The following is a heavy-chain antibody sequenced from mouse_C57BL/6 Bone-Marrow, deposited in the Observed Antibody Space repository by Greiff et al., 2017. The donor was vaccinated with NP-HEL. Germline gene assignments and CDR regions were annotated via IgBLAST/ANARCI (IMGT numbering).Heavy chain of an antibody. CDR2: IDPSDSYT. V-gene: IGHV1-69*01. CDR1: GYTFTSYW. J-gene: IGHJ1*03. CDR3: ARDYDGYDWYFDV. D-gene: IGHD2-3*01. Sequence: QVQLQQPGAELVMPGASVKLSCKASGYTFTSYWMHWVKQRPGQGLEWIGEIDPSDSYTNYNQKFKGKSTLTVDKSSSTAYMQLSSLTSEDSAVYDCARDYDGYDWYFDVWGTGTTVTVSS.